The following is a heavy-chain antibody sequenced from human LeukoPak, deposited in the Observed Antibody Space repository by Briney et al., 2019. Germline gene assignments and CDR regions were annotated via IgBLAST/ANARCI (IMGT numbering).Heavy chain of an antibody. Sequence: ASVKVSCKASGYTFTSHGISWVRQAPGQGLEWMGWISAYNGNTNYAQKLQGRVTMTTDTSTSTAYMELRSLRSDDTAVYYCARDGPSFWSGYYGYFQHWGQGTLVTVSS. CDR1: GYTFTSHG. CDR2: ISAYNGNT. D-gene: IGHD3-3*01. CDR3: ARDGPSFWSGYYGYFQH. J-gene: IGHJ1*01. V-gene: IGHV1-18*01.